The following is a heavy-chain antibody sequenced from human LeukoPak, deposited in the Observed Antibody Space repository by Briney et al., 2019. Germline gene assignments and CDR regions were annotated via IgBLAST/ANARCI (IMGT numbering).Heavy chain of an antibody. D-gene: IGHD2-21*02. CDR3: ARGNHIYGDQSLDT. J-gene: IGHJ5*02. CDR1: GFTVSTNY. V-gene: IGHV3-30*03. Sequence: GGSLRLSCAASGFTVSTNYMTWVRQAPGKGLEWVAVTSFDSRSKHYADSVEGRFTISRDNPKKTLYLQMSDLREEDTAMYFCARGNHIYGDQSLDTWGQGTLLTVSS. CDR2: TSFDSRSK.